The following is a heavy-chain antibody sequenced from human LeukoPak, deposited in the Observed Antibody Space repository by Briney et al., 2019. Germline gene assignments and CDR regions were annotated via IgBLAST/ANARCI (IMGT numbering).Heavy chain of an antibody. CDR3: AHTQYSSSWDTYHYLDY. Sequence: ESGPTLVKPPQTLTLTCTFSGFSLSTSGVGVGWIRQPPGKALEWLALIYWDDDKRHSPSLKSRLTITKDTSKNQVVLTMTNMDPVDTATYYCAHTQYSSSWDTYHYLDYWGQGTLVTVSS. J-gene: IGHJ4*02. CDR2: IYWDDDK. V-gene: IGHV2-5*02. CDR1: GFSLSTSGVG. D-gene: IGHD6-13*01.